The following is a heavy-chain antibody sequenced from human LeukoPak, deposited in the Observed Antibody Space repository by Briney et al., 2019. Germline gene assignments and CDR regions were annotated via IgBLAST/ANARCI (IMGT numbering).Heavy chain of an antibody. J-gene: IGHJ4*02. CDR3: AKGWPNILDY. Sequence: GGSLRLSCAASGFTFNTYGMSWVRQAPGKGLGWVSAISGSGGNTYYADSVKGRFTISRDNSKNTLYLQMNSLRAEDTAVYYCAKGWPNILDYWGQGTLVTVSS. D-gene: IGHD2/OR15-2a*01. CDR1: GFTFNTYG. CDR2: ISGSGGNT. V-gene: IGHV3-23*01.